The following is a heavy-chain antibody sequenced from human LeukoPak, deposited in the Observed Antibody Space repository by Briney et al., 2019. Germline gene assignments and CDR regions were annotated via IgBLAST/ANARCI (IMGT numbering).Heavy chain of an antibody. CDR2: IYTSGST. Sequence: SETLSLTCTVSGGSISSGSYYWSWIRQPAGRGLEWLGRIYTSGSTNYNPSLKSRVTISLGTSKNQFALKLSSVTAADTAVYYWARDDYAGYYYYYMDVWGKGTTVTVSS. D-gene: IGHD2-2*01. CDR3: ARDDYAGYYYYYMDV. V-gene: IGHV4-61*02. J-gene: IGHJ6*03. CDR1: GGSISSGSYY.